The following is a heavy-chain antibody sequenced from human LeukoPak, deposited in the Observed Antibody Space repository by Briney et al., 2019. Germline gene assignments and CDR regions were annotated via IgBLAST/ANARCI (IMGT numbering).Heavy chain of an antibody. J-gene: IGHJ4*02. V-gene: IGHV3-66*01. CDR1: GFSVSSNY. D-gene: IGHD6-13*01. CDR3: ARGFVQTGYSSSSYVH. Sequence: GGSLRLSCAASGFSVSSNYMSWVRQAPGKGLEWVSVMFASGSTYYADSVKGRFTFSRDIFRNTLYLQLNSLRVEDTALYYCARGFVQTGYSSSSYVHWGQGTLVTVSS. CDR2: MFASGST.